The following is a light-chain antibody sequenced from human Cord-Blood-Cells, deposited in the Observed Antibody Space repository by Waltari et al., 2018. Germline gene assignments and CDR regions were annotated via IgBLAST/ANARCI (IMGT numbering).Light chain of an antibody. J-gene: IGLJ3*02. CDR3: SSYTSSSTWV. V-gene: IGLV2-14*01. Sequence: QSALTQPASVSGSPGPSITISCTGTSSDVGGYNYVPWYQQHPGTAPKLMIYDVSKRPSGVSNRFAGSKSGNTASLTISGLQAEDEADYYCSSYTSSSTWVFGGGTKLTVL. CDR1: SSDVGGYNY. CDR2: DVS.